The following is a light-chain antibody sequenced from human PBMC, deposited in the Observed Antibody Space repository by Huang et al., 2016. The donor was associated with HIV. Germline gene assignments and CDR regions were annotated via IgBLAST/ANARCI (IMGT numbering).Light chain of an antibody. CDR1: QRVSSG. Sequence: EIVMTQSPATLSVSPGERATLSCRASQRVSSGLAWYQQKPGQTPRLLIYGASTRAAGIPARFSGSRSGTEFTLTISSLQSEDFAVYYCQQYNNWPLTFGQGSKLEIK. CDR3: QQYNNWPLT. V-gene: IGKV3-15*01. CDR2: GAS. J-gene: IGKJ2*01.